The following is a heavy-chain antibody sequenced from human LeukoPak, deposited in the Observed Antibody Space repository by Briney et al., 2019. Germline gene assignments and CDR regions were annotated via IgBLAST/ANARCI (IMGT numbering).Heavy chain of an antibody. CDR3: AAGIYDILTGFTARPTQNDY. CDR2: IVVGSGNT. Sequence: GASVKVSCKASGFTFTSSAVQWVRQARGQRLEWIGWIVVGSGNTNYAQKFQERVTITRDMSTSTAYMELSSLRSEDTAVYYCAAGIYDILTGFTARPTQNDYWGQGTLVTVSS. CDR1: GFTFTSSA. D-gene: IGHD3-9*01. J-gene: IGHJ4*02. V-gene: IGHV1-58*01.